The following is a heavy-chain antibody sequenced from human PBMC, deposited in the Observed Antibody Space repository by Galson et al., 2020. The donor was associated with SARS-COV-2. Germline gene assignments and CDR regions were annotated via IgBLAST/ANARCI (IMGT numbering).Heavy chain of an antibody. CDR1: GGSINSGSYY. CDR2: IYTSGST. V-gene: IGHV4-61*02. J-gene: IGHJ4*02. D-gene: IGHD1-26*01. CDR3: ARESRWEPYFDY. Sequence: SETLSLTCTVSGGSINSGSYYWSWIRQPAGKGLEWIGRIYTSGSTNYNPSLKSRVTISLDTSKNQFSRRLSSVTAADTAVYYCARESRWEPYFDYWGQGTLVTVSS.